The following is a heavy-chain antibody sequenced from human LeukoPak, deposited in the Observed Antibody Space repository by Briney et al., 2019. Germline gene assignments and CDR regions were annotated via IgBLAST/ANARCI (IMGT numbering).Heavy chain of an antibody. CDR1: GFTFSSYW. Sequence: PGGSLRLSCAASGFTFSSYWMTWVRQAPGKGLEWVASIKTDGSDKYYVDSVKGRFTISRVNAKNSLYLQMNSLRAEDTAVYYCARWNPGYSSDWHIDYWGQGTLVTVSP. CDR2: IKTDGSDK. D-gene: IGHD6-19*01. CDR3: ARWNPGYSSDWHIDY. V-gene: IGHV3-7*01. J-gene: IGHJ4*02.